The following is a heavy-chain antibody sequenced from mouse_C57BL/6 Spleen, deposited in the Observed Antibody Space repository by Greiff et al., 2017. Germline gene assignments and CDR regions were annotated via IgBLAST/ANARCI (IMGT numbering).Heavy chain of an antibody. D-gene: IGHD1-1*01. V-gene: IGHV1-18*01. J-gene: IGHJ4*01. CDR3: ARSGSSKLYYAMDY. Sequence: EVQLQQSGPELVKPGASVKIPCKASGYTFTDYNMDWVKQSHGKSLEWIGDINPNNGGTIYNQTFKGKATLTVDKSSSTAYMELRSLTSEDTAVYYCARSGSSKLYYAMDYWGQGTSVTVSS. CDR2: INPNNGGT. CDR1: GYTFTDYN.